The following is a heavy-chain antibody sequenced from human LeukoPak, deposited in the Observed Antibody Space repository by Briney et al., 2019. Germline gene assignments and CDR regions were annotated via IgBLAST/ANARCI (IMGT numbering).Heavy chain of an antibody. CDR3: ARIFSGIAVAGTVNWFDP. Sequence: SETLSLTCSVSGGSVSNYYWSWIRQPPGKGLEWIGYVYYTGSTNYNPSLKSRVTISVDTSKNQFSLKLSSVTAADMAVYYCARIFSGIAVAGTVNWFDPWGQGTLVTVSS. V-gene: IGHV4-59*02. J-gene: IGHJ5*02. D-gene: IGHD6-19*01. CDR1: GGSVSNYY. CDR2: VYYTGST.